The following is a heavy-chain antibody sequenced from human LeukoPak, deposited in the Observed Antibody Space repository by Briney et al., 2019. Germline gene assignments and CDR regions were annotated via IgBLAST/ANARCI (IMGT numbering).Heavy chain of an antibody. CDR3: ARAPVLRYFDWSFDY. Sequence: SETLSLTCTVSGYSISSGYYWGWIRQPPGKGLEWIGSIYHSGSTYYNPSLKSRVTISVDTSKNQFSLKLSSVTAADTAVYYCARAPVLRYFDWSFDYWGQGTLVTVSS. CDR1: GYSISSGYY. V-gene: IGHV4-38-2*02. CDR2: IYHSGST. J-gene: IGHJ4*02. D-gene: IGHD3-9*01.